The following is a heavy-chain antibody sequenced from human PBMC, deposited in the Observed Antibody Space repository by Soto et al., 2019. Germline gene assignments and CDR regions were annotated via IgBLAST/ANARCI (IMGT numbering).Heavy chain of an antibody. J-gene: IGHJ6*02. Sequence: PSETLALTCAVYGGTFSGYYWSGIRQPPGKGLEWIGEINHSGSTNYNPSLKSRVTISVDTSKDQFSLKLGSVTAADTAVYYCARSTFKDYYGMDVWGQGTTVTVSS. V-gene: IGHV4-34*01. CDR3: ARSTFKDYYGMDV. CDR1: GGTFSGYY. D-gene: IGHD3-16*01. CDR2: INHSGST.